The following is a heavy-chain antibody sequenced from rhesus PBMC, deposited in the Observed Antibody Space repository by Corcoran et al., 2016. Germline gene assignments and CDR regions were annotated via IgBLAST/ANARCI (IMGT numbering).Heavy chain of an antibody. D-gene: IGHD3-22*01. CDR3: ARSWSDYSFSFYY. V-gene: IGHV4-160*01. J-gene: IGHJ4*01. CDR1: GGSISSKH. Sequence: QVQLQESGPGLVKPSESLSLTCAVSGGSISSKHWSWIRQPPGKGLEWIERIYGSGVSTASPPSLKSRVTVSTDTSNNQFSLTRSSVTASDTAVYYCARSWSDYSFSFYYWGQGVLVTVSS. CDR2: IYGSGVST.